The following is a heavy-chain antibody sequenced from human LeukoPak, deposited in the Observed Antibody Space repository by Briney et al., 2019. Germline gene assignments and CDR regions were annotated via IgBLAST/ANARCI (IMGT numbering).Heavy chain of an antibody. V-gene: IGHV4-59*01. D-gene: IGHD7-27*01. CDR3: ASWGLGYYFDY. Sequence: SETLSLTCTVSGGSISNYYWTWIRQSPGKGLEWIGYISYSGSTNYNPSLKSRMTISVDTSKNQFSLKLSSVTAADTAVYYCASWGLGYYFDYWGQGTLVTVSS. CDR1: GGSISNYY. CDR2: ISYSGST. J-gene: IGHJ4*02.